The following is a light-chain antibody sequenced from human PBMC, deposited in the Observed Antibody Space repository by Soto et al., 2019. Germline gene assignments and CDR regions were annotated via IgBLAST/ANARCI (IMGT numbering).Light chain of an antibody. CDR3: QQRDSWPIT. CDR1: QSVSSN. V-gene: IGKV3-15*01. J-gene: IGKJ5*01. CDR2: GAS. Sequence: EIVMTQSTATLSVSPGERATLSCRASQSVSSNLAWYQQKPGQAPRLLIYGASTRATGIPARFSGSGSGTEFTLTINSLEPDDFAVYYCQQRDSWPITFGQGTRLEI.